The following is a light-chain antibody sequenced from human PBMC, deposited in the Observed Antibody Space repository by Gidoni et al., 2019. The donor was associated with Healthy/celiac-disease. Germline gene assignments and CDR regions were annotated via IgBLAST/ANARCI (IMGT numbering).Light chain of an antibody. V-gene: IGKV3-20*01. J-gene: IGKJ1*01. CDR1: QSVSSSY. CDR3: QQYGSSPWT. Sequence: EIVLTQSPGTLSLSPGERATLSCRASQSVSSSYVAWYQQKPGQAPRLLIYGGSSRATGIPDRFSGSGSGTDFTLTISRLEPEDFAVYYCQQYGSSPWTFGQGTKVEIK. CDR2: GGS.